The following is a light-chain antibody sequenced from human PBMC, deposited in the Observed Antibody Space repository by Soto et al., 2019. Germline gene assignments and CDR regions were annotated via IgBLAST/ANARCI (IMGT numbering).Light chain of an antibody. V-gene: IGKV3D-20*02. Sequence: DIVLTQSPGTLSLSPGEGATLSCRASQSVSSSYLAWYQHKPGQAPRLLIYQTSIRAAGIPARFSASGSGTDFTLTISSLEPEDFAVYYCQQRSNWPQLTFGGGTKVDI. J-gene: IGKJ4*01. CDR1: QSVSSSY. CDR2: QTS. CDR3: QQRSNWPQLT.